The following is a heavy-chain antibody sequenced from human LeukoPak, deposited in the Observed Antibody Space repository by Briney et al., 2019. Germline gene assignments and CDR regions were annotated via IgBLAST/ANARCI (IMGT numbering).Heavy chain of an antibody. CDR3: ARDRGYYFDY. CDR2: IKQDGSEK. D-gene: IGHD3-10*01. Sequence: GGSLRLSCAASRYTFSSYWMSWVRQAPGKGLEWVANIKQDGSEKYYVDSVKGRFTISRDNAKHSLYLQMNSLRAEDTAVYYCARDRGYYFDYWGQGTLVTVSS. J-gene: IGHJ4*02. V-gene: IGHV3-7*01. CDR1: RYTFSSYW.